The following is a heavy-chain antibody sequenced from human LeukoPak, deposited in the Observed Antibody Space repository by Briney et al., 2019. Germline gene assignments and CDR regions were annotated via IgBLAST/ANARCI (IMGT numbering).Heavy chain of an antibody. CDR1: GGSISSSSYY. CDR2: IYYSGST. CDR3: ARVKYDFWSGSDAFDI. V-gene: IGHV4-39*01. Sequence: SETLSLTCTVSGGSISSSSYYWGWIRQPPGKGLEWIGSIYYSGSTYYNPALKSRVTISVDTSKNQFSLKLSSVTAADTAVYHCARVKYDFWSGSDAFDIWGQGTMVAVSS. J-gene: IGHJ3*02. D-gene: IGHD3-3*01.